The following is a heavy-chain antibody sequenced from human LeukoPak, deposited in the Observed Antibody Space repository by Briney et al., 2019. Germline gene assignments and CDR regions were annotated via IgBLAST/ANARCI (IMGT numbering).Heavy chain of an antibody. V-gene: IGHV3-23*05. D-gene: IGHD6-13*01. CDR3: ARSVRAAGKSPGFDF. Sequence: PGGSLRLSCGDSGYTFTGYHMNWVRQARGKGLEWVSTIDVSATDTYYPDSVKGRFTISRDDSKNMLYLQMNSLRGEDTAVYYCARSVRAAGKSPGFDFGGPGSLVTVSP. CDR2: IDVSATDT. CDR1: GYTFTGYH. J-gene: IGHJ4*02.